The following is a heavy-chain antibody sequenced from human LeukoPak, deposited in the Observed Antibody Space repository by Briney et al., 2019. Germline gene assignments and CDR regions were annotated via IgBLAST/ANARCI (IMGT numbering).Heavy chain of an antibody. CDR1: GGSISSTTYY. V-gene: IGHV4-39*01. CDR3: VRGSTLRHYQY. CDR2: IYYSGST. D-gene: IGHD3-16*01. J-gene: IGHJ4*02. Sequence: SETLSLTCAVSGGSISSTTYYWGWIRRPPGKGLEWIGSIYYSGSTYYNPSLKSRVTVSVDTSKNQFSLNLSSVTAADTAVYYCVRGSTLRHYQYWGQGTLVTVSS.